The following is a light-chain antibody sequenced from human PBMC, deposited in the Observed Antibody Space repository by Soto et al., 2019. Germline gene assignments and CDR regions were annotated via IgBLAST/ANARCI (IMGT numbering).Light chain of an antibody. J-gene: IGLJ2*01. V-gene: IGLV2-11*01. Sequence: QSVLTQPRSVSGFPGQSVTISCAGISNDVGVYTFVSWYQHHPDKAPKLIIYDVFHRPSGVPDRFSGSRSGNTASLTVSGVQAEDEADYYCFSYASNFAIFGGGTKLTVL. CDR1: SNDVGVYTF. CDR2: DVF. CDR3: FSYASNFAI.